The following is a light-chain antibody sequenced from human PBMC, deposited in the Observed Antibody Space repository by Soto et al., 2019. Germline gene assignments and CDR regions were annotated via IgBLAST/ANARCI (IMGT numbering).Light chain of an antibody. V-gene: IGLV2-14*01. CDR1: SSDVGGYNY. J-gene: IGLJ1*01. CDR2: EVS. Sequence: QSALTQPASVSGSPGQSITISCTGTSSDVGGYNYVSWYQHHPAKVPKLMIYEVSNRPSGVSNRFSGSKSGNTASLTISGLQAEDEADYYCSSYTSSSTPYVFGTGTKVTVL. CDR3: SSYTSSSTPYV.